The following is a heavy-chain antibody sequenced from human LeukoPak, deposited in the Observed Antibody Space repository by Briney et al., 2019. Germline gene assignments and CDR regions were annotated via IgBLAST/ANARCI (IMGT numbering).Heavy chain of an antibody. CDR2: IIPIFGTA. V-gene: IGHV1-69*13. CDR3: ARDRARPYGLGNNWFDP. D-gene: IGHD3-10*01. Sequence: ASVKVSCKASGGTFTSYAISWVRQAPGQGLEWMGGIIPIFGTANYAQKFQGRVTITADESTSTAYMELSSLRSEDTAVYYCARDRARPYGLGNNWFDPWGQGTLVTVSS. J-gene: IGHJ5*02. CDR1: GGTFTSYA.